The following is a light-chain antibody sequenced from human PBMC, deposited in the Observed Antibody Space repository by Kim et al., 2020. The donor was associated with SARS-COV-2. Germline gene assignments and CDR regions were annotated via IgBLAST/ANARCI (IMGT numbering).Light chain of an antibody. Sequence: VTISVTGSYSNSGAGYDVQWYQQLPGTAPKLLIYGNSNRPSGIPDRFSGSESGASASLTITGLQAEDEADYYCQSYDSSLTGLYVFGTGTKVTVL. J-gene: IGLJ1*01. CDR3: QSYDSSLTGLYV. CDR2: GNS. V-gene: IGLV1-40*03. CDR1: YSNSGAGYD.